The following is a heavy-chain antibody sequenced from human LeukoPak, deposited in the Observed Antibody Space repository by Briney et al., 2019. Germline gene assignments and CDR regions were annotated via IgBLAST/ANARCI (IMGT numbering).Heavy chain of an antibody. CDR2: IRYDGSNK. CDR3: GSGPGWELLPVGY. V-gene: IGHV3-30*02. Sequence: GGSLRLSCAASGFTFSSYGMHWVRQAPGKGLEWVAFIRYDGSNKYYADSVKGRFTISRDNSKNTLYLQMNSLRAEDTAVYYCGSGPGWELLPVGYWGQGTLVTVSS. CDR1: GFTFSSYG. D-gene: IGHD1-26*01. J-gene: IGHJ4*02.